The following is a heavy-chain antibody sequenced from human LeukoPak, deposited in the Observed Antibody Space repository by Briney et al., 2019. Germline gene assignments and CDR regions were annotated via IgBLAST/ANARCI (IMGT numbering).Heavy chain of an antibody. D-gene: IGHD6-19*01. J-gene: IGHJ4*02. CDR2: ITSPVGRI. V-gene: IGHV3-21*01. CDR1: GFTFSTYS. CDR3: ATDGRSSGWYGFDY. Sequence: GGSLRLSCAASGFTFSTYSMNWVRQAPGKGLEWVSSITSPVGRIYYADSLKGRIAISRDNARSSLYLQMNSLRAEDTAVYYCATDGRSSGWYGFDYWGLGTLVTVSS.